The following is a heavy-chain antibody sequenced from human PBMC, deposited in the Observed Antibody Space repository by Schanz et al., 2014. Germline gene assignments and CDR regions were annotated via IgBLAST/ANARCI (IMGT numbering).Heavy chain of an antibody. CDR2: IYYSGDT. V-gene: IGHV4-59*01. D-gene: IGHD2-2*01. CDR3: ARQGIGYQHARCYYDMDV. CDR1: GGSISSYY. Sequence: QLQLQESGPGLVKPSETLSLTCTVSGGSISSYYWSWIRQPPGKGLEWIGYIYYSGDTNYNPSLKSRVTISVDTSKNQFARNLISVTAADTAVYYCARQGIGYQHARCYYDMDVWGRGTTVTVSS. J-gene: IGHJ6*03.